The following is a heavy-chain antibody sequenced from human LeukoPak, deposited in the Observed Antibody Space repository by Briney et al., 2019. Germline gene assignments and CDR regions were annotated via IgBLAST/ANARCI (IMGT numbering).Heavy chain of an antibody. J-gene: IGHJ3*02. CDR1: GGSFSGYY. D-gene: IGHD1-1*01. V-gene: IGHV4-34*01. CDR3: ARHRGERRAFEI. CDR2: INHSGST. Sequence: KSSETLSLTCAVYGGSFSGYYWSWIRQPPGKGLEWIGEINHSGSTNYNPSLKSRVTISVDTSKNQFSLKLISVTAADTAVYYCARHRGERRAFEIWGQGTMVTVSS.